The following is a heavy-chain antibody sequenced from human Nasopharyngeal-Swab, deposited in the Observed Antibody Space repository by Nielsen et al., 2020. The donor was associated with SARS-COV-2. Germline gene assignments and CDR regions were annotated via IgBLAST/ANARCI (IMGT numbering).Heavy chain of an antibody. CDR2: IYPGDSNT. V-gene: IGHV5-51*01. Sequence: KVSCKGSEYSFTTYWIGWVRQMPGKGLEWMGNIYPGDSNTRYSPSFQGQVTISVDKYSSTAYLQWSSPKASDTAIYYCAKPMRPMGHYYFGMDVWGQGTTVTVSS. D-gene: IGHD1-26*01. CDR1: EYSFTTYW. CDR3: AKPMRPMGHYYFGMDV. J-gene: IGHJ6*02.